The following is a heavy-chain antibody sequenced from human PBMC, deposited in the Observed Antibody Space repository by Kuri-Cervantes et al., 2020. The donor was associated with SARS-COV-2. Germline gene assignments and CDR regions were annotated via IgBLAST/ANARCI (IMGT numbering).Heavy chain of an antibody. Sequence: KVSCKGSGYSFTSYWIGWVRQMPGKGLEWTGIIYPGDSDTRYSPSFQGQVTISADKSISTAYLQWSSLKASDTAMYYCARPSDYCSSTSCLDYWGQGTLVTVSS. CDR3: ARPSDYCSSTSCLDY. J-gene: IGHJ4*02. D-gene: IGHD2-2*01. V-gene: IGHV5-51*01. CDR1: GYSFTSYW. CDR2: IYPGDSDT.